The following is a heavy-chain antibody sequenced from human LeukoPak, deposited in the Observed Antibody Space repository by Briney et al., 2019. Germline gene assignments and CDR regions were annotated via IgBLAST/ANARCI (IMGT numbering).Heavy chain of an antibody. CDR3: ARDWKLGRYYYYMGV. Sequence: SVKVSCKASGGTFSSYAISWVRQAPGQGLEWMGGIIPIFGTANYAQKFQGRVTITADESTSTAYMELSSLRSEDTAVYYCARDWKLGRYYYYMGVWGKGTTVTVSS. D-gene: IGHD7-27*01. CDR2: IIPIFGTA. V-gene: IGHV1-69*13. J-gene: IGHJ6*03. CDR1: GGTFSSYA.